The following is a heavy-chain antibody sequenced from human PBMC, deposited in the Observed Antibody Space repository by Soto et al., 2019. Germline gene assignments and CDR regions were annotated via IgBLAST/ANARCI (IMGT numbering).Heavy chain of an antibody. J-gene: IGHJ4*02. Sequence: GGSLRLSCAASGFTFSSYSMNWVRQAPGKGLEWVSYISSSSSTIYYADSVKGRFTISRDNAKNSLYLQMNSLRDEDTAVYYCRGYYYDSSGYWEFDYWGQGTLVTVSS. CDR1: GFTFSSYS. V-gene: IGHV3-48*02. D-gene: IGHD3-22*01. CDR2: ISSSSSTI. CDR3: RGYYYDSSGYWEFDY.